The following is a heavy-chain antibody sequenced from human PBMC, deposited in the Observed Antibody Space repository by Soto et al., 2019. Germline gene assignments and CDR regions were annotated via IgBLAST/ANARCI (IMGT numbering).Heavy chain of an antibody. Sequence: QVQLVQSGAEVKKPGSSVKVSCKASGGTFSSYAISWVRQAPGQGLEWMGGIIPIFGTADYAQTFQGRVTITADEPTSTAYMELSSRRSEDTAVYYCASHTGSSPEGRYYYGMDVWGQGTTVTVSS. CDR1: GGTFSSYA. J-gene: IGHJ6*02. CDR2: IIPIFGTA. CDR3: ASHTGSSPEGRYYYGMDV. D-gene: IGHD1-26*01. V-gene: IGHV1-69*12.